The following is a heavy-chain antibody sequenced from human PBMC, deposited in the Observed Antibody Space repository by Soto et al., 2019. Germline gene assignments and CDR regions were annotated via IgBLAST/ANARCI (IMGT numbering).Heavy chain of an antibody. CDR3: AKDASLAAKILGLNWFDP. CDR2: ISSSSSYT. D-gene: IGHD4-17*01. J-gene: IGHJ5*02. CDR1: GFTFSDYY. V-gene: IGHV3-11*06. Sequence: PGGSLRLSCAASGFTFSDYYMSWIRQAPGKGLEWVSYISSSSSYTNYADSVKGRFTISRDNAKNMVYLQMNSLRVEDTAVYYCAKDASLAAKILGLNWFDPWGQGTLVTVSS.